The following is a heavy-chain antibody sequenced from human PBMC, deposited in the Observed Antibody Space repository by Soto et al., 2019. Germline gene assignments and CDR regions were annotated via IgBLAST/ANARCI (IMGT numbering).Heavy chain of an antibody. CDR3: AKADDFWSGNYYYYGMDV. J-gene: IGHJ6*02. Sequence: GGSLRLSCAASGFTFSSYAMIWVRQAPGKGLEWVSAISGSGGSTYYADSVKGRFTISRDSSKNTLYLQMNSLRAEDAAVYYCAKADDFWSGNYYYYGMDVWGQGTTVTVSS. V-gene: IGHV3-23*01. CDR2: ISGSGGST. CDR1: GFTFSSYA. D-gene: IGHD3-3*01.